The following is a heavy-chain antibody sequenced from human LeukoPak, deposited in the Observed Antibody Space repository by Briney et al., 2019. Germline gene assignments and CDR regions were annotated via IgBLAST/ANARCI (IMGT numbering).Heavy chain of an antibody. CDR1: GFTFSSYA. J-gene: IGHJ4*02. D-gene: IGHD3-10*01. Sequence: PEGSPRLSCAASGFTFSSYAMSRVRQAPGKGLEWVSAISGSGGSTYYADSVKGRFTISRDNSKNTLYLQMNSLRAEDTAVYYCARLWFGTGSDYWGQGTLVTVSS. CDR2: ISGSGGST. V-gene: IGHV3-23*01. CDR3: ARLWFGTGSDY.